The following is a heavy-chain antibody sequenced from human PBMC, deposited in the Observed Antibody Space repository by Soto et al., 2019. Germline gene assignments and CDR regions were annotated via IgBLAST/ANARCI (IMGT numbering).Heavy chain of an antibody. J-gene: IGHJ3*02. CDR2: IIPLLDTT. D-gene: IGHD3-10*01. V-gene: IGHV1-69*04. CDR3: AKDDVRFGAFDI. Sequence: SVKVFCKASGYTFTSYAMHWVRQAPGQGLEWMGRIIPLLDTTNYAQKFQGRVTITADKSTGTAYMELNRLRSEDTAVYYCAKDDVRFGAFDIWGQGTMVTVSS. CDR1: GYTFTSYA.